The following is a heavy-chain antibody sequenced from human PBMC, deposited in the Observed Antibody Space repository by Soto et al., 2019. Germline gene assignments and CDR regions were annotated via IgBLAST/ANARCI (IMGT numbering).Heavy chain of an antibody. D-gene: IGHD5-18*01. CDR1: GFSFSDHY. Sequence: GGSLRLSCAASGFSFSDHYMDWVRQAPWKGLEWVGRARNKVNSHTTQHAASVKGRFTISRDDSKNSLYLQMNSLKTEDTAVYYCARGSWNLETAMVPFVYWGQVTLVSVSS. V-gene: IGHV3-72*01. CDR3: ARGSWNLETAMVPFVY. J-gene: IGHJ4*02. CDR2: ARNKVNSHTT.